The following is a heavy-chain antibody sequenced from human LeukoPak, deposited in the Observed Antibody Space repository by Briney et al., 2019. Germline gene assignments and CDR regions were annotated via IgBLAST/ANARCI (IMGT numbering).Heavy chain of an antibody. CDR2: IDHSGST. CDR3: ARGRESYYDSSGYYP. V-gene: IGHV4-34*01. J-gene: IGHJ5*02. CDR1: DESFSGYY. Sequence: PSETLSLTCAVYDESFSGYYCSWIRQPPRKGLEWIGEIDHSGSTNYNPSLQSRVTISVDTSKNQFSLKLSSVTAADTAVYYCARGRESYYDSSGYYPWGQGTLVTVSS. D-gene: IGHD3-22*01.